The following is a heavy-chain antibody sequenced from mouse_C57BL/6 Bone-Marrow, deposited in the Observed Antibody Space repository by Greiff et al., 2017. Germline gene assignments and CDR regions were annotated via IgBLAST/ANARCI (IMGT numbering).Heavy chain of an antibody. D-gene: IGHD1-2*01. CDR3: ARAGYYGPGYYFDY. Sequence: QVQLKQPGAELVKPGASVKLSCKASGYTFTSYWMHWVKQRPGQGLEWIGMINPDGGSTNYNEKFKSRATLTVDKSTSTAYMQLSSLTSEDAAYHYSARAGYYGPGYYFDYWGQGTTLTVSS. CDR2: INPDGGST. CDR1: GYTFTSYW. J-gene: IGHJ2*01. V-gene: IGHV1-64*01.